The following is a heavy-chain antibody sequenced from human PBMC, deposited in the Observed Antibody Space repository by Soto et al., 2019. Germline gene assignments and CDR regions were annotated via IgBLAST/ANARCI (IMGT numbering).Heavy chain of an antibody. Sequence: GGSLSLSCAASGFTFSSYNMNWVRQAPGKGLEWISYISSSSRTIYYADSVKGRFTISRDDAKNSLFLQLNSLRDEDTAVYYCARGRGDSYYYPMDVWGQGTTVTVSS. CDR1: GFTFSSYN. V-gene: IGHV3-48*02. J-gene: IGHJ6*02. CDR3: ARGRGDSYYYPMDV. CDR2: ISSSSRTI.